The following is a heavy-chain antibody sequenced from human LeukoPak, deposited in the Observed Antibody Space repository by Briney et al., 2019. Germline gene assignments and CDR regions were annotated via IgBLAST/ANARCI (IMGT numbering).Heavy chain of an antibody. Sequence: SETLSLTRTVSGGSISTYYWSWIRQPPGKGLEWIGYIYYSGSTNYNPSLKSRVTISVDTSKNQFSLKLSSVTAADTAVYYCASSFVGYYYYYMDVWGKGTTVTVSS. CDR1: GGSISTYY. J-gene: IGHJ6*03. CDR3: ASSFVGYYYYYMDV. D-gene: IGHD3-10*01. V-gene: IGHV4-59*01. CDR2: IYYSGST.